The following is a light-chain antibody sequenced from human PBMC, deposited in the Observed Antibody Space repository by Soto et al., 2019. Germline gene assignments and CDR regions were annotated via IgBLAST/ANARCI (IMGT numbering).Light chain of an antibody. Sequence: QSVLTQPPSVSGAPGQRVTISCTGSSSNIGAGYDVHWYQQLPGTAPKLLIYRNSNRPSGVPDRFSGSKSGTSASLAITGLQAEHEADYYCQSYDSSLSGSVFCGGTKLTV. J-gene: IGLJ3*02. CDR2: RNS. CDR3: QSYDSSLSGSV. CDR1: SSNIGAGYD. V-gene: IGLV1-40*01.